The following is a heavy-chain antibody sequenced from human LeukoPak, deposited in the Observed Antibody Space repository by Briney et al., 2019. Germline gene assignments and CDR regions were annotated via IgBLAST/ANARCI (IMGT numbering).Heavy chain of an antibody. J-gene: IGHJ4*02. D-gene: IGHD3-22*01. V-gene: IGHV4-39*01. Sequence: SETLSLTCTVSGDSIDSSTYYWGWIRQPPGKGLEWIGSIYYSGGTYSNPSLKSRVTISIDTSKNQFSLKLSSVTAADTAMYYCARLGFTMILVATTWGQGTLVTVSS. CDR3: ARLGFTMILVATT. CDR2: IYYSGGT. CDR1: GDSIDSSTYY.